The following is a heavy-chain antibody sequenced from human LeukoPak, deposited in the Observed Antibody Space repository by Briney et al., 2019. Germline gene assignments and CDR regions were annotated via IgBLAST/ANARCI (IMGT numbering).Heavy chain of an antibody. CDR2: ISPSGGST. CDR3: ARDGYNYGRDY. V-gene: IGHV1-46*01. J-gene: IGHJ4*02. CDR1: GYTFTSYY. Sequence: GASVKVSCKASGYTFTSYYMHWVRQAPGQGLEWMGIISPSGGSTSYAQQFQGRVTMTTDTSTSTVYMELSSLRSEDTAVYYCARDGYNYGRDYWGQGTLVTVSS. D-gene: IGHD5-24*01.